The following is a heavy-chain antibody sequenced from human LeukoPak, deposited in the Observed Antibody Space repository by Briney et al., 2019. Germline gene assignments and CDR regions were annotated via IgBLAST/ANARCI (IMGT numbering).Heavy chain of an antibody. CDR1: GGSISSSSYY. V-gene: IGHV4-39*01. D-gene: IGHD6-13*01. Sequence: PSETLSLTCTVSGGSISSSSYYWGWIRQPPGKGLEWIGSIYYSGSTYYNPSLKSRVTISVDTSKNQFSLKLSSVTAADTAVYYCARLAIDSWVDYWGQGTLVTVSS. CDR2: IYYSGST. CDR3: ARLAIDSWVDY. J-gene: IGHJ4*02.